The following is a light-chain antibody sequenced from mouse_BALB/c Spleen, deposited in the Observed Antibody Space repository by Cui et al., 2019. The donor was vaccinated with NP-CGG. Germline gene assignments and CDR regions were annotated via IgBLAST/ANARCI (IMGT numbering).Light chain of an antibody. Sequence: QAVVTQESALTTSPGETVTFTCRSSTGAVTTSNYANWVQEKPDHLFTGLIVGTNNRAPGVPARFSGSLIGDKAALTITGAQTEDEAIYFCALCYSNHWVFGGGTKLTVL. CDR1: TGAVTTSNY. CDR2: GTN. CDR3: ALCYSNHWV. V-gene: IGLV1*01. J-gene: IGLJ1*01.